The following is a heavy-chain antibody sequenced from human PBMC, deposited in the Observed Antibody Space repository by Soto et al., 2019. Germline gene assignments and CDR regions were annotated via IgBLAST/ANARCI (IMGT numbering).Heavy chain of an antibody. CDR1: GYSFTSYW. CDR3: ARFLPLQQLVYDAFDI. J-gene: IGHJ3*02. Sequence: GESLKISCKGSGYSFTSYWIGWVRQMPGKGLEWMGIIYPGDSDTRYSPSFQGQVTISADKSISTAYLQWSSLKASDTAMYYCARFLPLQQLVYDAFDIWGQGTMVTVSS. D-gene: IGHD6-13*01. CDR2: IYPGDSDT. V-gene: IGHV5-51*01.